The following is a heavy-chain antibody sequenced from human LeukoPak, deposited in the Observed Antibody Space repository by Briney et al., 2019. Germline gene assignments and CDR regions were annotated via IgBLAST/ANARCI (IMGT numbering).Heavy chain of an antibody. V-gene: IGHV4-34*01. D-gene: IGHD5-24*01. CDR3: ARGATISETGYFDF. Sequence: SETLSLTCAVYGGSFSRYYWSWIRQSPGKGLEWIAEIDHRGDTNYNPSVRSRVTISVDTSKNQFSLKVRSLSAADTAVYYCARGATISETGYFDFWGQGTPVTVSS. CDR2: IDHRGDT. CDR1: GGSFSRYY. J-gene: IGHJ4*03.